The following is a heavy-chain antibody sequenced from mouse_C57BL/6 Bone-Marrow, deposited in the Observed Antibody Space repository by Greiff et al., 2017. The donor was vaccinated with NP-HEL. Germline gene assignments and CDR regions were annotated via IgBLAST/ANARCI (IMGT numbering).Heavy chain of an antibody. V-gene: IGHV1-42*01. CDR2: INPSTGGT. CDR3: ARGVYGPAWFAY. D-gene: IGHD1-1*02. Sequence: EVMLVESGPELVKPGASVKISCKASGYSFTGYYMNWVKQSPEKSLEWIGEINPSTGGTTYNQKFKAKATLTVDKSSSTAYMQLKSLTSEDSAVYYCARGVYGPAWFAYWGQGTLVTVSA. CDR1: GYSFTGYY. J-gene: IGHJ3*01.